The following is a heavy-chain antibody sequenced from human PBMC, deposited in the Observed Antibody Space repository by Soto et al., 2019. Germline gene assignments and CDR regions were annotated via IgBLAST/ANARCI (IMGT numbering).Heavy chain of an antibody. CDR1: GFSIRNLY. J-gene: IGHJ6*02. Sequence: EMQVVESGGDLIQPGGSLRLSCAASGFSIRNLYMNWVRQAPGKGLEWVSVIFSGERTFYAGSVKGRFTVSRDNAKNTVYLQMNSLRVDDTAIYYCARDGEYSGGYGLDVWGHGTTVIVSS. D-gene: IGHD3-22*01. CDR3: ARDGEYSGGYGLDV. V-gene: IGHV3-53*01. CDR2: IFSGERT.